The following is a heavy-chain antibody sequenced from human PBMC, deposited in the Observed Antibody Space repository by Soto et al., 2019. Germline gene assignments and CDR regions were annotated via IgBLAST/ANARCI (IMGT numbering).Heavy chain of an antibody. J-gene: IGHJ3*02. Sequence: ASVKVSCKAPADTFTSYYIHWVRQAPGHGLEWMGIINPNGGSTRFAQTFQGRITMTRDTSTSTVYMELRSLRSEDTAVYYCAKVGSADGALIVVVRADAFDIWGQGTMVTVSS. CDR3: AKVGSADGALIVVVRADAFDI. V-gene: IGHV1-46*01. CDR2: INPNGGST. CDR1: ADTFTSYY. D-gene: IGHD3-22*01.